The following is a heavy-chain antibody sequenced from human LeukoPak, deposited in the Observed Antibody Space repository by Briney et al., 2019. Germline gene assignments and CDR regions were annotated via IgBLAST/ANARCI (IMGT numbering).Heavy chain of an antibody. V-gene: IGHV3-23*01. CDR2: ISGRGDRT. Sequence: GGSLRLSCTASGFTFGDYAMSWVRQAPGKGLEWVSAISGRGDRTYYADSVKGRFTISRDNSRNTLYLQMNSLRAGDTAIYYCAKENARPAGVFDYWGQGTLVTVSS. CDR3: AKENARPAGVFDY. J-gene: IGHJ4*02. D-gene: IGHD6-13*01. CDR1: GFTFGDYA.